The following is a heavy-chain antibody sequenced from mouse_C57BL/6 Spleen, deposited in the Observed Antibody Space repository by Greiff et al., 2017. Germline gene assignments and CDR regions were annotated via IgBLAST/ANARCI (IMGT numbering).Heavy chain of an antibody. CDR1: GFSLTSYA. CDR3: ARKEQLRLDDYAMDY. V-gene: IGHV2-9-1*01. J-gene: IGHJ4*01. CDR2: IWTGGGT. Sequence: VMLVESGPGLVAPSQSLSITCPVSGFSLTSYAISWVRQPLGKGLEWLGVIWTGGGTNYNSALKTKLSISKDKSKSQVFLKMNSLQTDDTARYYCARKEQLRLDDYAMDYWGQGTSVTVSS. D-gene: IGHD3-2*02.